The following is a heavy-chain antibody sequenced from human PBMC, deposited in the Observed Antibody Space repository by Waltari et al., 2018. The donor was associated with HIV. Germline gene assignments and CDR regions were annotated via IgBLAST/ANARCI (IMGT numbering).Heavy chain of an antibody. D-gene: IGHD3-10*01. V-gene: IGHV1-69*08. CDR2: VIPMSGTA. CDR1: GGSFPSHS. CDR3: ASARETMGVDFDF. Sequence: LQLGQSGAEVRPPGSPVKGSCTASGGSFPSHSNHWVRQAPGQGLEWMGRVIPMSGTAMKAQKFQARVTISADKSPTTAYMELTSLRTEDTAVYYCASARETMGVDFDFWGQGTLVTVSS. J-gene: IGHJ4*02.